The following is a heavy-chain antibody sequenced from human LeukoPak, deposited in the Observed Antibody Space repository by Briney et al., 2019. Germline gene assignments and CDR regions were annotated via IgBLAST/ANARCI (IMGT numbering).Heavy chain of an antibody. D-gene: IGHD4-17*01. CDR2: IYNSGSA. V-gene: IGHV4-31*03. CDR1: GGSISKDDYF. J-gene: IGHJ4*02. Sequence: SQTLSLTCTVSGGSISKDDYFWSWIRQHPGKGLEWIGYIYNSGSAYYNPSLKSRGTISVDTSKNQLSLKLSSVTADDTAVYYCARGNGEHAIHPDFWGQGTLVTVSS. CDR3: ARGNGEHAIHPDF.